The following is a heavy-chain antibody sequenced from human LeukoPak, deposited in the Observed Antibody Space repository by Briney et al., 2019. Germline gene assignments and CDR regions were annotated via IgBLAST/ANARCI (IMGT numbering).Heavy chain of an antibody. CDR2: INHSRST. Sequence: PSETLSLTCAVYGGSFSNYYWSWIRQPPGKGLEWIGEINHSRSTNYNPSLKSRITISVDTSKNQFSLKLSSVAAADTAVYYCARVKTTILYGMDVWGQGTTVTVSS. CDR3: ARVKTTILYGMDV. D-gene: IGHD2-21*02. V-gene: IGHV4-34*09. CDR1: GGSFSNYY. J-gene: IGHJ6*02.